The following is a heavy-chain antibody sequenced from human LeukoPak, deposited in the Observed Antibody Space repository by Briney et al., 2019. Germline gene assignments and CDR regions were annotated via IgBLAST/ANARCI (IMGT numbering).Heavy chain of an antibody. Sequence: SETLAHTLTVSGGSISNHHCSLIRQPPGKGLDWIGDMYYSGGTNYNPALKRRVPMSVYTPKNQFSLKLSSVSAADTAVYYCAAAYYDILTGYYYDAFDIWGQGTMVAVSS. CDR2: MYYSGGT. CDR1: GGSISNHH. V-gene: IGHV4-59*11. J-gene: IGHJ3*02. CDR3: AAAYYDILTGYYYDAFDI. D-gene: IGHD3-9*01.